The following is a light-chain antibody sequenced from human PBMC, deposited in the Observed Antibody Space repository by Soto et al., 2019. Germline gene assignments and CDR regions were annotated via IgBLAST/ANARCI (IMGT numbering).Light chain of an antibody. CDR1: QGLNSY. V-gene: IGKV1-9*01. CDR2: AAS. CDR3: QHLNGFPVT. Sequence: DIQLTQSPSFLSASVGDRVTITCRASQGLNSYLAWYQQKPGKAPKLLIYAASTLQSGVPSRFSGSGFETQFPPPISSLQPEDFANYYCQHLNGFPVTFGQGTRLDIK. J-gene: IGKJ5*01.